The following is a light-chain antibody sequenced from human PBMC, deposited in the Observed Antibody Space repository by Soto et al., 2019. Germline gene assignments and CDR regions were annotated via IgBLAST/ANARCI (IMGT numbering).Light chain of an antibody. CDR2: AAS. CDR3: QRSDSIPPA. Sequence: TQSPATVSLSPGERATLSCRASQSISTYLAWYQQKPGKAPKLLISAASSLQSGVPSRFSGSGSGTDFTLTITSLQPDDFATYYCQRSDSIPPAFGGGTKVDI. V-gene: IGKV1-39*01. J-gene: IGKJ4*01. CDR1: QSISTY.